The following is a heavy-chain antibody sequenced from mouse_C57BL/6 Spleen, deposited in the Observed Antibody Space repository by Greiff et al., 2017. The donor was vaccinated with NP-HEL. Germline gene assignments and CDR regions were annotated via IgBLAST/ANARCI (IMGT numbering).Heavy chain of an antibody. CDR2: ISSGGDYI. Sequence: DVMLVESGEGLVKPGGSLKLSCAASGFTFSSYAMSWVRQTPEKRLEWVAYISSGGDYIYYADTVKGRFTISRDNARNTLYLQMSSLKSEDTAMYYCTRDSSGLYYAMDYWGQGTSVTVSS. J-gene: IGHJ4*01. D-gene: IGHD3-2*02. CDR1: GFTFSSYA. V-gene: IGHV5-9-1*02. CDR3: TRDSSGLYYAMDY.